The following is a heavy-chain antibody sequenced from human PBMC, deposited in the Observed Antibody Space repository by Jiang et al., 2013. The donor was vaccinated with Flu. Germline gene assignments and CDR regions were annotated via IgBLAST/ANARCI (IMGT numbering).Heavy chain of an antibody. V-gene: IGHV1-24*01. J-gene: IGHJ4*02. Sequence: AEVKKPGASVKVSCKVSGYTLTELSMHWVRQAPGKGLEWMGGFDPEDGETIYAQKFQGRVTMTEDTSTDTAYMELSSLRSEDTAVYYCASATYGDYADLIDYWGQGTLVTVSS. CDR3: ASATYGDYADLIDY. D-gene: IGHD4-17*01. CDR2: FDPEDGET. CDR1: GYTLTELS.